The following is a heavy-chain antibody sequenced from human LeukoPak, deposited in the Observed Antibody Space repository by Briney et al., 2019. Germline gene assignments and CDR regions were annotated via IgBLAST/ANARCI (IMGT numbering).Heavy chain of an antibody. D-gene: IGHD3-22*01. CDR2: ISWNSGSI. CDR1: GFTFDDYA. CDR3: AKDFFEAYYYDSRIPIEFDP. J-gene: IGHJ5*02. V-gene: IGHV3-9*01. Sequence: PGRSLRLSCAASGFTFDDYAMHWVRQAPGKGLEWVSGISWNSGSIGYADSVKGRFTISRDNAKNSLYLQMNGLRAEDTALYYCAKDFFEAYYYDSRIPIEFDPWGQGTLVTVSS.